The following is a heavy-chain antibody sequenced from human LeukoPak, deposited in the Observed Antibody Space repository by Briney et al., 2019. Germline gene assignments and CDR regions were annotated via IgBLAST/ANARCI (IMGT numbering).Heavy chain of an antibody. D-gene: IGHD4-23*01. V-gene: IGHV3-49*04. Sequence: GGSLRLSCRASGFTLGDYVMTWVRQAPGKGLEWVGFIRSKVYGGTTEYAASVKGRFIISRDDSKSIAYLQMNSLKTEDTAVYYCTRDNGGFDYWGQGTLVTVSS. CDR2: IRSKVYGGTT. J-gene: IGHJ4*02. CDR3: TRDNGGFDY. CDR1: GFTLGDYV.